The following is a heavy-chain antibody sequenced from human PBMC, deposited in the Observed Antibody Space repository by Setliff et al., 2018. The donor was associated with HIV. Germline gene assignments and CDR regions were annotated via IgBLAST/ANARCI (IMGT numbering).Heavy chain of an antibody. V-gene: IGHV4-39*07. J-gene: IGHJ5*02. CDR2: INHSGST. CDR3: ARDNTRSWYVDT. Sequence: SETLSLTCTVSGGSISSGSYYWSWIRQPPGKGLEWIGEINHSGSTNYNPSLKSRVTISVDTSKNQFSLKLTSVTAADTAVYYCARDNTRSWYVDTWGQGTLVTVSS. D-gene: IGHD6-13*01. CDR1: GGSISSGSYY.